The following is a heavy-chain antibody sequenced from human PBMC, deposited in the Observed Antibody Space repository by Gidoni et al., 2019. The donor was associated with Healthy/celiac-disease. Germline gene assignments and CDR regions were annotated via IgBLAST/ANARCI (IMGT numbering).Heavy chain of an antibody. V-gene: IGHV3-43*01. CDR2: ISWDGGST. D-gene: IGHD4-17*01. J-gene: IGHJ4*02. CDR1: GFTFADYT. CDR3: AKDTKDYGDDSFDY. Sequence: EVQLVESGGVVVQPGGSLILSCAASGFTFADYTMPWVRQAPGKGLEWVSRISWDGGSTYYADSVKGRFTISRDNSKNSLYLQMNSLRTEDTALYYCAKDTKDYGDDSFDYWGQGTLVTVSS.